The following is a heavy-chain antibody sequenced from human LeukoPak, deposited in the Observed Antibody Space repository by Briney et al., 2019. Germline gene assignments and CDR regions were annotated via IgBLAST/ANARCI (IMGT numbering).Heavy chain of an antibody. CDR2: ISGSGHDI. Sequence: PGGSLRLSCTASGFTFSDSYMTWVRQAPGKGVEWVAYISGSGHDINYSDSVKGRFTISRDNAKNSLYLQMSSLRVEDTAVYYCTRDPRHFDSCGQGTLVTVSS. CDR1: GFTFSDSY. V-gene: IGHV3-11*04. D-gene: IGHD6-6*01. CDR3: TRDPRHFDS. J-gene: IGHJ5*01.